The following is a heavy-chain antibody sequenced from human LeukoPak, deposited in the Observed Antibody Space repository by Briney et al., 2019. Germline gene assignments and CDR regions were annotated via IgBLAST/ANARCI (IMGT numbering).Heavy chain of an antibody. Sequence: PGGSLRLSCAASRFTFSVHWMHWVRQAPGKGLEWVSGISWNSGSIGYADSVKGRFTISRDNAKNSLYLQMNSLRAEDTALYYCAKDIGGLAGSSGFDYWGQGTLVTVSS. CDR2: ISWNSGSI. CDR1: RFTFSVHW. V-gene: IGHV3-9*01. CDR3: AKDIGGLAGSSGFDY. J-gene: IGHJ4*02. D-gene: IGHD6-19*01.